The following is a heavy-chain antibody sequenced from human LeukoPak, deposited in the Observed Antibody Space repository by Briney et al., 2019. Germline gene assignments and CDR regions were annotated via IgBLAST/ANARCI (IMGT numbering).Heavy chain of an antibody. CDR1: GYSISSGYY. CDR2: IYHSGST. Sequence: PSETLSLTCTVSGYSISSGYYWGWIRPPPGKGLEWIGSIYHSGSTYYNPSLKSRVTISVDTSKNQFSLKLSSVTAADTAVYYCARAGYSLGSYYYYYYMDVWGKGTTVTVSS. CDR3: ARAGYSLGSYYYYYYMDV. V-gene: IGHV4-38-2*02. J-gene: IGHJ6*03. D-gene: IGHD5-18*01.